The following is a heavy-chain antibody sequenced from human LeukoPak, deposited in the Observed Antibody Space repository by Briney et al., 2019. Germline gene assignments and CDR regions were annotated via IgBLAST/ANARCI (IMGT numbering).Heavy chain of an antibody. CDR3: ARAPSLYNWFDP. CDR1: GGTFSSYA. J-gene: IGHJ5*02. Sequence: SVKVSCKASGGTFSSYAISWVRQAPGQGLEWMGRIIPIFGTANYAQKFQGRVTITTDESTSTAYMELSSLRSEDTAVYHCARAPSLYNWFDPWGQGTLVTVSS. CDR2: IIPIFGTA. V-gene: IGHV1-69*05.